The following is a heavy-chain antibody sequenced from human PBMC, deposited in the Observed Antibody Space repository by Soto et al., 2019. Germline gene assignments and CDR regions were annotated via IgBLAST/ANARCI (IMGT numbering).Heavy chain of an antibody. V-gene: IGHV1-3*01. CDR2: INAGNGNT. Sequence: ASVKVSCKASGYTFTSYAMHWVRQAPGQRLEWMGWINAGNGNTKYSQKFQDRVTITRDRSMSTAYMELSSLRSEDTAMYYCAREGSGDYEHAFDIWGQGTMVTVSS. CDR1: GYTFTSYA. D-gene: IGHD4-17*01. CDR3: AREGSGDYEHAFDI. J-gene: IGHJ3*02.